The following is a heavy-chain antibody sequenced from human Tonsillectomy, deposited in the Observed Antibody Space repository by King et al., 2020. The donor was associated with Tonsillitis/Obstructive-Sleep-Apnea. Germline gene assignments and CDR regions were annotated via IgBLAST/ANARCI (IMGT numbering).Heavy chain of an antibody. J-gene: IGHJ3*02. Sequence: VQLGESGGGVVQPGRSLRLSCEVSGFIFSVLAMHWVRQGPGKGLEWGALILYDGSSKYFADVVRGRFTISRDNSKNTLYLHMTSLRAEDTAVYYCAREGATHDAFDIWGQGTMVTVSS. CDR3: AREGATHDAFDI. CDR2: ILYDGSSK. V-gene: IGHV3-30*07. CDR1: GFIFSVLA. D-gene: IGHD3-16*01.